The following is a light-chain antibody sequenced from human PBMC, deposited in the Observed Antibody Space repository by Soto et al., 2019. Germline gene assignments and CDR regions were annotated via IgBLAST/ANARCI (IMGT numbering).Light chain of an antibody. J-gene: IGKJ2*01. CDR2: SAS. V-gene: IGKV3-15*01. CDR3: QQCHNWPLN. CDR1: QSISTE. Sequence: EIVMTQSPATLSVSPGERATLSCRASQSISTELAWYQQKPGQPPRLLIYSASTRATGVPARFTGSGSCSEFTLTISGLQSEDFAVYYCQQCHNWPLNFGQGTRLEI.